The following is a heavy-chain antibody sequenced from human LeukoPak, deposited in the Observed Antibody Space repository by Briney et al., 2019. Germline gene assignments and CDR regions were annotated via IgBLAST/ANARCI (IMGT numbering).Heavy chain of an antibody. Sequence: SVKVSCKASGGTFSSYAISWVRRAPGQGLEWMGGIIPIFGTANYAQKFQGRVTITADESTSTAYMELSSLRSEDTAVYYCARSGSGWSTGYFQHWARAPWSPSPQ. CDR3: ARSGSGWSTGYFQH. D-gene: IGHD6-19*01. V-gene: IGHV1-69*13. CDR1: GGTFSSYA. J-gene: IGHJ1*01. CDR2: IIPIFGTA.